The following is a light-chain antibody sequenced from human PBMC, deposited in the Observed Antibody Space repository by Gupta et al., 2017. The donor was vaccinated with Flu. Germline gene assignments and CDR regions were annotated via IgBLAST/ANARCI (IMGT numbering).Light chain of an antibody. CDR3: QTWGTGIGV. J-gene: IGLJ3*02. V-gene: IGLV4-69*01. Sequence: QLVLPQSPSASASLGASVNLTCTLSSGHSSYAIAWHQQQPEKGPRYLMKLNSDGSHSKGDGIPDRFSGSSSGAERYLTISSLQSEDEDDYYCQTWGTGIGVFGGGTKLTVL. CDR2: LNSDGSH. CDR1: SGHSSYA.